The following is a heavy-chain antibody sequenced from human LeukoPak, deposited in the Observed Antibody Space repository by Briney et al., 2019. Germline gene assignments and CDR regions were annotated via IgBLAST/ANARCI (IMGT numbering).Heavy chain of an antibody. Sequence: GASVKVSCKASGYTFTSYDINWVRQATGQGLEWMGWMNPNSGNTGYAQKFQGRVTITRNTSISTAYMELSRLRSDDTAVYYCARGSSSAPRPDYWGQGTLVTVSS. CDR2: MNPNSGNT. CDR1: GYTFTSYD. D-gene: IGHD6-6*01. CDR3: ARGSSSAPRPDY. V-gene: IGHV1-8*03. J-gene: IGHJ4*02.